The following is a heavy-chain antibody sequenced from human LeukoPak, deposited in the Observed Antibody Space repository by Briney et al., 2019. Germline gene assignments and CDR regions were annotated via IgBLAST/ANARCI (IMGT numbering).Heavy chain of an antibody. CDR2: ISYDGGNI. D-gene: IGHD2-15*01. CDR3: AKRGYCRGGTCFSHDAFDI. V-gene: IGHV3-30*18. Sequence: GGSLRPSCAASGFIFSSYGMHWVRQAPGKGLEWVAVISYDGGNICYTDSVKGRFTISRDNSKNTLYLQMNSLRAEDTAVYYCAKRGYCRGGTCFSHDAFDIWGQGTMVTVSS. J-gene: IGHJ3*02. CDR1: GFIFSSYG.